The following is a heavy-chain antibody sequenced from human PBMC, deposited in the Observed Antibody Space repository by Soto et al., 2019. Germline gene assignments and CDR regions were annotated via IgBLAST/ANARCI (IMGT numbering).Heavy chain of an antibody. CDR2: IVVGSGNT. J-gene: IGHJ4*02. V-gene: IGHV1-58*01. Sequence: SVKVSCKASGFTFTSSAVQWVRQARGQRLEWIGWIVVGSGNTNYAQKFQERVTITRDMSTRTAYMELSSLRSEETAVYYCAAEIFYDFWRGYPNFDFWGKGIVVPV. D-gene: IGHD3-3*01. CDR3: AAEIFYDFWRGYPNFDF. CDR1: GFTFTSSA.